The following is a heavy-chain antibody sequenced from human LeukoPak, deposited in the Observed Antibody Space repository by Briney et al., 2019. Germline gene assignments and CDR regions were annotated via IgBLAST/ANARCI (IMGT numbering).Heavy chain of an antibody. CDR3: ARDRRCSGGSCYWFDP. D-gene: IGHD2-15*01. CDR2: IIPIFGTA. CDR1: GGTFSSYA. Sequence: GASVKVSCKASGGTFSSYAISWVRQAPGQGLEWMGRIIPIFGTANYAQKFQGRVTITTDESTSTAYMELSSLRSEDTAVYYCARDRRCSGGSCYWFDPWGQGTLVTVS. V-gene: IGHV1-69*05. J-gene: IGHJ5*02.